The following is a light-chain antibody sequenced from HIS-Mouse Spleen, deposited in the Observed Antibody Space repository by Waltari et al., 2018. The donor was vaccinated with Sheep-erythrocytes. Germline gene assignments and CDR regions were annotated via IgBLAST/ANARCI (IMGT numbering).Light chain of an antibody. Sequence: DIVMIHSPDSLAVSLGERATINCKSSQSVLYSSNNKNYLAWYQQKPGQPPRLLISWASTRESGVPDRFSGSGSGTDFNLTISSLQAEDVAVYCCQQYYSTPLPFGGGTKVEIK. CDR3: QQYYSTPLP. V-gene: IGKV4-1*01. CDR1: QSVLYSSNNKNY. J-gene: IGKJ4*01. CDR2: WAS.